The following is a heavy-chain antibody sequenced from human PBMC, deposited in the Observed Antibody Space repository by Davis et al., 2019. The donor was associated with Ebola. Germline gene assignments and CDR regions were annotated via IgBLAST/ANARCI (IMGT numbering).Heavy chain of an antibody. CDR3: ARDSGDSSSLYYYGMDV. Sequence: AASVQVSCKASGYTFTSYGINWVRQAPGQGLEWMGWITAYNGNTKYAQKPQGRVTMTTDTSTSTAYMERRSLRSDDTTVYYCARDSGDSSSLYYYGMDVWGQGTTVTVSS. CDR2: ITAYNGNT. V-gene: IGHV1-18*04. CDR1: GYTFTSYG. D-gene: IGHD6-6*01. J-gene: IGHJ6*02.